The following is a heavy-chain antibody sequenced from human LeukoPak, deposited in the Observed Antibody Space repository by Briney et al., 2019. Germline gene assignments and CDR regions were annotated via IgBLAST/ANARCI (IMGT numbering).Heavy chain of an antibody. CDR3: ASGKVHYYYYKDV. Sequence: ASVKVSCKASGYTFTSYDINWVRQATGQGLEWMGWINPNSGGTNYAQKFQGRVTMTRDTSISTAYMELSRLRSDDTAVYYCASGKVHYYYYKDVWGKGTTVTVSS. J-gene: IGHJ6*03. D-gene: IGHD1-1*01. V-gene: IGHV1-2*02. CDR1: GYTFTSYD. CDR2: INPNSGGT.